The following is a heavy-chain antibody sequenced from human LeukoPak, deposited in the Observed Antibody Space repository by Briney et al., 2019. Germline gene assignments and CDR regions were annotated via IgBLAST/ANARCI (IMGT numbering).Heavy chain of an antibody. CDR1: GYTFSSNA. J-gene: IGHJ4*02. V-gene: IGHV7-4-1*02. D-gene: IGHD3-22*01. Sequence: EASVTVSCTASGYTFSSNAINWVRQAPGQGLEWMGWIDTNTGNPTYAQGFTGQFVFSLDTSVSTAYLQISSLKAEDTAEYFCARGYDSSGYFSDWGQGTLVTVSS. CDR2: IDTNTGNP. CDR3: ARGYDSSGYFSD.